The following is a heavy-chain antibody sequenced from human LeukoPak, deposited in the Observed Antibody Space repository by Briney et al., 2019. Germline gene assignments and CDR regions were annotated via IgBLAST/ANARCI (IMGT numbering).Heavy chain of an antibody. CDR3: ANLATIASFDI. J-gene: IGHJ3*02. CDR2: IQHDGSNQ. Sequence: GGSLRLSCAASGFTFDDYGMSWVRQAPGKGLEWVAYIQHDGSNQQYADSVKGRFSISRDNSKNTLYLQMNSLRAEDTAVYYCANLATIASFDIWGQGTMVTVSS. V-gene: IGHV3-30*02. CDR1: GFTFDDYG. D-gene: IGHD5-12*01.